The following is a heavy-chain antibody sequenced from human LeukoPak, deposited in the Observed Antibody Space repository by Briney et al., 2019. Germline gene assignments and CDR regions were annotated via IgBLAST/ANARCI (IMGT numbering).Heavy chain of an antibody. CDR2: ISYDGSNK. Sequence: GGSLRLSCAASGFTFSSYGMHWVRQAPGKGLEWVAVISYDGSNKYYADSAKGRFTISRDNSKNTLYLQMNSLRAEDTAVYYCAKDRRQWLESADYWGQGTLVTVSS. CDR1: GFTFSSYG. V-gene: IGHV3-30*18. J-gene: IGHJ4*02. D-gene: IGHD6-19*01. CDR3: AKDRRQWLESADY.